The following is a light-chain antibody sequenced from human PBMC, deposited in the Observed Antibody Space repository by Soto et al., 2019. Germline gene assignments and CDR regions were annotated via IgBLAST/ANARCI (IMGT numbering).Light chain of an antibody. J-gene: IGKJ1*01. CDR2: KAS. CDR3: QQYNDNWT. Sequence: DIQMTQSPSTLSASVGDRVTITCRASQSISSWLAWYQQKPGTAPKLLIYKASTLQSGVPSRFSGSGSGTDFTLTITSLQPDDSATYYCQQYNDNWTFGQGTKVEIK. V-gene: IGKV1-5*03. CDR1: QSISSW.